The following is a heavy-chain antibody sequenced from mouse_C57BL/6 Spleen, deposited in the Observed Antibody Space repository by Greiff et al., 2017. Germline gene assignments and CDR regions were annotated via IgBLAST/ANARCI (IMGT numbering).Heavy chain of an antibody. Sequence: QVQLQQSGAELARPGASVKLSCKASGYTFTSYGISWVKQRPGQGLEWIGEIYPRSGNTYYNEKFKGKATLTADKSSSTAYMELRSLTSEDSAVYFGARPLDYGSSYPWFAYWGQGTLVTVSA. V-gene: IGHV1-81*01. CDR3: ARPLDYGSSYPWFAY. J-gene: IGHJ3*01. CDR1: GYTFTSYG. D-gene: IGHD1-1*01. CDR2: IYPRSGNT.